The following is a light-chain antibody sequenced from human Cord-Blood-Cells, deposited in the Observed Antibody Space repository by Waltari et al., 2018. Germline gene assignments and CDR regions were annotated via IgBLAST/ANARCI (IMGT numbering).Light chain of an antibody. CDR1: SSDVGGYNY. CDR3: SSYTSSSTYV. CDR2: EVS. J-gene: IGLJ1*01. Sequence: QSALTKPASVSGSPGQSITISCTGTSSDVGGYNYVSWYQQHPGKAPKPMIYEVSNRPSGVSNRFSGSKSGNTASLTISGLQAEDEADYYCSSYTSSSTYVFGTGTKVTVL. V-gene: IGLV2-14*01.